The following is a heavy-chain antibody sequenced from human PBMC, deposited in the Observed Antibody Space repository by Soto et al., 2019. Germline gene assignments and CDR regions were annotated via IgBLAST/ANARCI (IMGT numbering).Heavy chain of an antibody. CDR3: AREVYYYDYSGYNYNWFDP. CDR2: IGTAGDT. V-gene: IGHV3-13*01. J-gene: IGHJ5*02. D-gene: IGHD3-22*01. Sequence: QSGGSLRLSCAASGFTFSSYDMHWVRQATGKGLEWVSGIGTAGDTYYPGSVKGRFTISRENAKNSLFLQMNSLRAEDTAVYYCAREVYYYDYSGYNYNWFDPWGQGTLVTVSS. CDR1: GFTFSSYD.